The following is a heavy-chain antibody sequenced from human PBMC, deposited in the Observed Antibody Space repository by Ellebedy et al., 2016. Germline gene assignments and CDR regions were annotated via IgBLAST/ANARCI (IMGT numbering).Heavy chain of an antibody. D-gene: IGHD3-10*01. V-gene: IGHV1-8*01. CDR2: MNPNSGGT. J-gene: IGHJ6*02. Sequence: ASVKVSCKASGYTFATYDINWVRQAPGQGLEWMGWMNPNSGGTVYAQRFHGRVVMTRATSINTAYMELSSLTSEDTAVYYCAKGAVWFGAFGMDFWGQGTTVTVAS. CDR1: GYTFATYD. CDR3: AKGAVWFGAFGMDF.